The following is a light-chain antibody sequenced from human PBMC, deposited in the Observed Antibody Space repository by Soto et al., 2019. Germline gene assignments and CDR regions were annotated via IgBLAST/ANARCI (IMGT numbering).Light chain of an antibody. CDR1: SSDVGGYDL. J-gene: IGLJ1*01. V-gene: IGLV2-14*02. Sequence: QSVLTQPASVSGSPGQSITISCTGTSSDVGGYDLVSWYQQHPGKAPKLIIYEGSKRPSGISNRFSGSKSGNTASLIISGLQGDDEGDYYCCSYTRTSISVFGTGTKLTVL. CDR2: EGS. CDR3: CSYTRTSISV.